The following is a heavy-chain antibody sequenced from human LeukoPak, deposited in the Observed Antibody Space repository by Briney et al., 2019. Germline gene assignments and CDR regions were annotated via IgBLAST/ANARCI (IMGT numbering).Heavy chain of an antibody. J-gene: IGHJ4*02. CDR1: GGSISSYY. D-gene: IGHD5-12*01. CDR2: IYYSGST. V-gene: IGHV4-59*01. Sequence: ASETLSLTCTVSGGSISSYYWSWIRQPPGKGLEWIGYIYYSGSTNYNPSLKSRVTISVDTSKNQFSLKLSSVTAADAAVYYCARVSGYDWESFYDYWGQGTLVTVSS. CDR3: ARVSGYDWESFYDY.